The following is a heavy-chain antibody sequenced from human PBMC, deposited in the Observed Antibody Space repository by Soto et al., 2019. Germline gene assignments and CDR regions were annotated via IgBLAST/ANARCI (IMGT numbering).Heavy chain of an antibody. CDR1: GGTFSSHV. V-gene: IGHV1-69*01. D-gene: IGHD3-10*01. Sequence: QVQLVQSGAEVKKPGSSVKVSCKASGGTFSSHVFNWVRQAPGQGLEWMGGIMPIIGTANYAQKCQGRVTINADESTSTAYMELSSLRSEDTDVYYCARDLEFRDGNISHLDYWGQGTLVTVSS. CDR3: ARDLEFRDGNISHLDY. J-gene: IGHJ4*02. CDR2: IMPIIGTA.